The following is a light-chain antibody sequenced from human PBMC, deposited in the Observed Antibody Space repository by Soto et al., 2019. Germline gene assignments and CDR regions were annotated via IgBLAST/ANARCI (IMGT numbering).Light chain of an antibody. CDR1: QVISNY. V-gene: IGKV1-27*01. CDR2: GAS. J-gene: IGKJ1*01. CDR3: QKYNSAPWT. Sequence: DIQMTQSPSSLSASVGDRVTITCRASQVISNYLAWYQQKAGKVPKLLIYGASTLQSGVPSRFSGSGSGTDFTLTISSPQPEDVATYYCQKYNSAPWTFGQGTKV.